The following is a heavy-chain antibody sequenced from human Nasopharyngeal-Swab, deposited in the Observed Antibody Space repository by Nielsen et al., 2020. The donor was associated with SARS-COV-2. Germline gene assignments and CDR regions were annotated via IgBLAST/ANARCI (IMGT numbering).Heavy chain of an antibody. CDR3: ARAGMDISTGSSGGCFDY. CDR2: INHSGST. V-gene: IGHV4-34*01. Sequence: SETLSLTCAVYGGSFSGYYWSWIRQPPGKGLEWIGEINHSGSTNYNPSLKSRVTISVDMSKNQFSLKLRSVTAADTAVYYCARAGMDISTGSSGGCFDYWGQGTLVTVSS. CDR1: GGSFSGYY. J-gene: IGHJ4*02. D-gene: IGHD3-9*01.